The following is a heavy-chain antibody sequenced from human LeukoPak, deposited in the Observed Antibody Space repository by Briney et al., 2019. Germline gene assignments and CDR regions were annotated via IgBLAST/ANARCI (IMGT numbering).Heavy chain of an antibody. D-gene: IGHD3-22*01. V-gene: IGHV3-74*01. CDR2: INTEGTTT. CDR1: GFTFSSYW. CDR3: ARAHDNHDSSGYSYDY. J-gene: IGHJ4*02. Sequence: GGSLRLSCAASGFTFSSYWMHWARQAPGKGLVWVSRINTEGTTTNYADSVKGRFTISRDNAKSTLYLQMNSLRAEDTALYYCARAHDNHDSSGYSYDYWGQGTLVTVSS.